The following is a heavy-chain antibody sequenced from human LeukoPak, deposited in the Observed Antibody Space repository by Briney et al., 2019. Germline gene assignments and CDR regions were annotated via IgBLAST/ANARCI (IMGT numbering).Heavy chain of an antibody. CDR3: ARDGRVVVVPAAIKYMDV. CDR1: GFTVSSNY. D-gene: IGHD2-2*01. V-gene: IGHV3-66*01. J-gene: IGHJ6*03. CDR2: IYSAGNT. Sequence: GGSLRLSCAASGFTVSSNYMSWVRQAPGKGLEWVSIIYSAGNTYYADSVKGRFTVSRDNSKNTLYLQMNSLRAEDTAVYYCARDGRVVVVPAAIKYMDVWGKGTTVTVSS.